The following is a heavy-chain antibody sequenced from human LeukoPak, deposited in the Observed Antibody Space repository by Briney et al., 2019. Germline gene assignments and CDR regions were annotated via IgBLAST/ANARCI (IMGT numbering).Heavy chain of an antibody. CDR1: GGSISSYY. CDR3: ARGEYDFWSGPMGANAFDI. V-gene: IGHV4-59*01. Sequence: SETLSLTCTVSGGSISSYYWSWIRQPPGKGLEWIGYIYYSGSTNYNPSLKSRVTISVDTSKNQFSLKLSSVTAADTAVYYCARGEYDFWSGPMGANAFDIWGQGTMVTVSS. D-gene: IGHD3-3*01. CDR2: IYYSGST. J-gene: IGHJ3*02.